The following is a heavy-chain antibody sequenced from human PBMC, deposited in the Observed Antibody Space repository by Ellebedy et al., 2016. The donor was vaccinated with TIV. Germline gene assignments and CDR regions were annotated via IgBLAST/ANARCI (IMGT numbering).Heavy chain of an antibody. J-gene: IGHJ4*02. CDR1: GYTFTSYY. CDR3: ARGFRYGSGRWPLDY. Sequence: AASVKVSCKASGYTFTSYYMHWVRQAPGQGLEWMGWVSPYDGNTNYAQKFQGRVTMTIETSTSTGYMELRSLRSDDTAVYYCARGFRYGSGRWPLDYWGQGTLVTVSS. V-gene: IGHV1-18*04. CDR2: VSPYDGNT. D-gene: IGHD4-23*01.